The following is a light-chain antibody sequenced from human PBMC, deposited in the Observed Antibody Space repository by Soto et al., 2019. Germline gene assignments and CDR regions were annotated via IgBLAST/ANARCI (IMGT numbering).Light chain of an antibody. CDR2: EVS. V-gene: IGLV2-8*01. Sequence: QSALTQPPSASGSPGQSVTISCTGTSGDVGGYNYVSWYQQHPGKAPKLMIYEVSKRPSGVPDRFSGSKSGNTASLTVSGLKAEDEADYYCSSYAGSNNYVVIGGGTKLTVL. CDR3: SSYAGSNNYVV. J-gene: IGLJ2*01. CDR1: SGDVGGYNY.